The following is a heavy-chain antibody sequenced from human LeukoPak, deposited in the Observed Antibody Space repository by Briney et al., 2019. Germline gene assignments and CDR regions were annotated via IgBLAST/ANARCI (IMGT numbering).Heavy chain of an antibody. V-gene: IGHV3-30-3*01. CDR3: VKVGDYGDYALDY. CDR1: GFTFSSYA. D-gene: IGHD4-17*01. Sequence: PGGALRLSCAASGFTFSSYAMHGVRQAPDKGLVGGGVTSFDGPQKYYADSVKGRFTISRDNSKNTLYLQMNSLRAEDTAVYYCVKVGDYGDYALDYWGQGTLVTVSS. CDR2: TSFDGPQK. J-gene: IGHJ4*02.